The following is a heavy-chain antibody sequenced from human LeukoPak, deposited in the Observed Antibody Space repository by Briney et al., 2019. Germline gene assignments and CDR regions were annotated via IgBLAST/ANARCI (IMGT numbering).Heavy chain of an antibody. Sequence: GGSLRLSCAASGFTFSDYYMSWIRQAPGKGLEWVSYISSSGSTIYYADSVKGRFTISRDNSKNTLYLQMNSLRAEDTAVYYCARDSSGTVFDYWGQGTLVTVSS. CDR1: GFTFSDYY. V-gene: IGHV3-11*04. CDR2: ISSSGSTI. D-gene: IGHD3/OR15-3a*01. CDR3: ARDSSGTVFDY. J-gene: IGHJ4*02.